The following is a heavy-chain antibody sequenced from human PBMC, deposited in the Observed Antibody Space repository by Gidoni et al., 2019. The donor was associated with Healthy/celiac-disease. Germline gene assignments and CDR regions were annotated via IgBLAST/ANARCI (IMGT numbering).Heavy chain of an antibody. Sequence: QVQLQESGPGMVKPSETLYLTFTVSGGFLSTYHWSWIRQSPGKGLESIGYIHYSGGTNSNPSLKSRVTMSVDTSKNQFSLKLSSVTAADTAVYYCARDLAPSHWGQGTLVTVSS. V-gene: IGHV4-59*01. J-gene: IGHJ4*02. CDR2: IHYSGGT. D-gene: IGHD3-16*01. CDR3: ARDLAPSH. CDR1: GGFLSTYH.